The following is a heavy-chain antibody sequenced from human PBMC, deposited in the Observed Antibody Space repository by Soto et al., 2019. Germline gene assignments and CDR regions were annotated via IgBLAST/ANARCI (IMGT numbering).Heavy chain of an antibody. CDR3: ERGLYSSSWYYYYYGMDV. CDR1: GGTFSSYA. D-gene: IGHD6-13*01. Sequence: QVQLVQSGAEVKKPGSSVKVSCKASGGTFSSYAISWVRQAPGQGLEWMGGIIPIFGTANYAQKFQGRVTITADESTSTAYMELSSLRSEDTAVYYCERGLYSSSWYYYYYGMDVWGQGTMVTVSS. CDR2: IIPIFGTA. J-gene: IGHJ6*02. V-gene: IGHV1-69*01.